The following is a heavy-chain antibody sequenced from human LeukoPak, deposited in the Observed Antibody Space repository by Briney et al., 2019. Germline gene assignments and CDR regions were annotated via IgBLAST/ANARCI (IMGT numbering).Heavy chain of an antibody. Sequence: ASVKVSCKASGYTFTGYYMHWVRQAPGQGLEWMGWINPNSGGTNYAQKSQGRVTMTRDTSISTAYMELSRLRSDDTAVYYCARVGSRPHDAFDIWGQGTMVTVSS. V-gene: IGHV1-2*02. J-gene: IGHJ3*02. CDR3: ARVGSRPHDAFDI. CDR2: INPNSGGT. CDR1: GYTFTGYY.